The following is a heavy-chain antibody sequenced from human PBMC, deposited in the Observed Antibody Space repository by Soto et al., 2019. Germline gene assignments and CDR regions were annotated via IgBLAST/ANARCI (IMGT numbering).Heavy chain of an antibody. V-gene: IGHV3-21*01. CDR1: GFTFSRYY. J-gene: IGHJ3*02. CDR2: ISTTSTYT. CDR3: ARDDGLSSTNVKAFDI. Sequence: GGSLRLSCAASGFTFSRYYMNCVRQAPGKGLEWVSSISTTSTYTHYADSLKGRFTISGDDAKKLLYLQMDSLRAEDTAVYYCARDDGLSSTNVKAFDIWGQGTKVTVSS. D-gene: IGHD2-2*01.